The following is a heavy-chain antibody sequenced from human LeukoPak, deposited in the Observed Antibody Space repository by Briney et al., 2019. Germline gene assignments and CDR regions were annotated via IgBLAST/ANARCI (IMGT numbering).Heavy chain of an antibody. CDR1: GFTFDDYA. V-gene: IGHV3-9*01. D-gene: IGHD3-10*01. J-gene: IGHJ3*02. CDR3: AKGALWFGELSPIDAFDI. CDR2: ISWNSGSI. Sequence: SLRLSCAAYGFTFDDYAMPWVRQAPGKGLEWVSGISWNSGSIGYADSVKGRFTISRDNAKNSLYLQMNSLRAEDTALYYCAKGALWFGELSPIDAFDIWGQGTMVTVSS.